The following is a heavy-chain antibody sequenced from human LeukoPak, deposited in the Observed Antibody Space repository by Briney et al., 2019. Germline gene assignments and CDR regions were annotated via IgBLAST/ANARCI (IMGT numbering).Heavy chain of an antibody. D-gene: IGHD2/OR15-2a*01. Sequence: GGSLRLSCAASGLNFRSSWMSWIRQAPGKGLERVANINQDGSEKYYVDSVKGRFTISRDNAKNSLYLQMNSLRVEDTAVYYCARAFYSYFDYSDQGTLVVVST. CDR1: GLNFRSSW. V-gene: IGHV3-7*03. CDR2: INQDGSEK. CDR3: ARAFYSYFDY. J-gene: IGHJ4*02.